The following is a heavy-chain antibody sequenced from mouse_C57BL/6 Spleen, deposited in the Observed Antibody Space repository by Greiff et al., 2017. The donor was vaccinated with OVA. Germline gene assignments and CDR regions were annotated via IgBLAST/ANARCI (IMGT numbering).Heavy chain of an antibody. J-gene: IGHJ1*03. CDR3: AREYLYGNYVSWYFDV. CDR1: GYTFTSYG. CDR2: IYPRSGNT. D-gene: IGHD2-1*01. Sequence: QVQLQQSGAELARPGASVKLSCKASGYTFTSYGISWVKQRTGQGLEWIGEIYPRSGNTYYNEKFKGKATLTADKSSSTAYMELRSLTSEDSAVYFCAREYLYGNYVSWYFDVWGTGTTVTVSS. V-gene: IGHV1-81*01.